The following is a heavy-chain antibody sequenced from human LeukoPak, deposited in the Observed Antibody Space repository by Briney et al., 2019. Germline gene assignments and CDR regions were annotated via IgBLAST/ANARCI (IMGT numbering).Heavy chain of an antibody. CDR2: ISSSGNTI. Sequence: GGSLRLSCAASGFTFSSYEMNWVRQAPGKGLEWVSYISSSGNTIYYADSVKGRFIISRDNAKNSLYLQMNSLRAEDTAVYYCAREGVDIVLIFGWGQGTLVTVSS. V-gene: IGHV3-48*03. D-gene: IGHD2-8*01. J-gene: IGHJ4*02. CDR3: AREGVDIVLIFG. CDR1: GFTFSSYE.